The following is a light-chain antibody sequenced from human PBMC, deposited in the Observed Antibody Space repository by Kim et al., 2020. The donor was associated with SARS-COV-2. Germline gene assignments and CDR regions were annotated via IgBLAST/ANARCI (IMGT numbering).Light chain of an antibody. Sequence: GDRVTITCRASQGISSFLGWYQQKPGEVPQLLIYAASTLQVGVPSRFSGSGSGTDFTLTISSLQAEDVATYYCQSYNSAPWTFGQGTKVEIK. J-gene: IGKJ1*01. V-gene: IGKV1-27*01. CDR1: QGISSF. CDR3: QSYNSAPWT. CDR2: AAS.